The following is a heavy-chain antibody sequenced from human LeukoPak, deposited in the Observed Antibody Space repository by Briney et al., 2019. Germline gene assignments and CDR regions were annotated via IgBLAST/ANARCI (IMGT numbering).Heavy chain of an antibody. CDR1: GASISSGTYY. J-gene: IGHJ4*02. D-gene: IGHD5-24*01. CDR3: ARDVEMGTIGHYFDS. Sequence: SETLSLTCAVSGASISSGTYYWSWIRQHPGKGPEWIGYIYHSGSTFYNPSLKSRVTISADTSENQFSLNLRSVTAADTAIYYCARDVEMGTIGHYFDSWGQGTLVTVSS. V-gene: IGHV4-31*11. CDR2: IYHSGST.